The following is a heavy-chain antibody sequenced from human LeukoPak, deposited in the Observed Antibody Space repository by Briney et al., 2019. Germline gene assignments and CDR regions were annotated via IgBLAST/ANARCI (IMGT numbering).Heavy chain of an antibody. CDR3: ARARTVTTIYFDY. J-gene: IGHJ4*02. Sequence: SETLSLTCTVSGGSISSGDYYWSWIRQPPGKGPEWIGYIYYSGRTYYNPSLKSRVTISVDTSKNQFSLKLSSVTAADTAVYYCARARTVTTIYFDYWGQGTLVTVSS. CDR2: IYYSGRT. D-gene: IGHD4-17*01. V-gene: IGHV4-30-4*01. CDR1: GGSISSGDYY.